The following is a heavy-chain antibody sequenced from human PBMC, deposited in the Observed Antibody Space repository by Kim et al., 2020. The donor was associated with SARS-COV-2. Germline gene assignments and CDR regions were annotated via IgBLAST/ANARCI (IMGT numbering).Heavy chain of an antibody. D-gene: IGHD6-19*01. V-gene: IGHV4-61*07. J-gene: IGHJ3*02. CDR3: ARHDSSGWYGQGAFDI. Sequence: SLKSRVTITVDTSKNQFSLKLSAVTAADTAVYDCARHDSSGWYGQGAFDIWGRGTMVTVSS.